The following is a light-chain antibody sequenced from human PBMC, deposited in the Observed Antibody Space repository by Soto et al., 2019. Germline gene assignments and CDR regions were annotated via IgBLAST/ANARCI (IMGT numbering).Light chain of an antibody. CDR1: QAVPGST. J-gene: IGKJ1*01. V-gene: IGKV3-20*01. Sequence: IDLTQSPGTLSLSPGDRATLFCRASQAVPGSTVAWYQQKPGQVPRLLIYAASIRATGIPDRFSGSGSGTDFTLTISRLEPEDFAVYHCQQHGPSPCTFGQGTKVEVK. CDR2: AAS. CDR3: QQHGPSPCT.